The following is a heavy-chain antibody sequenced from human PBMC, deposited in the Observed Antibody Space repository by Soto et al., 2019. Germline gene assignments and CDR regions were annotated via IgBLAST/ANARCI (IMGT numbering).Heavy chain of an antibody. V-gene: IGHV3-23*01. D-gene: IGHD3-22*01. CDR2: ISGSGGGT. Sequence: RGPLTLSWAAPGFTFSSYALIWVRQATGKGLEWVSTISGSGGGTFYVASVKGRFTISRDNSKNTLFLQMHSLRAEDTAVYYCAKAVVATTARGSDYWGQGTLVTVSS. J-gene: IGHJ4*02. CDR3: AKAVVATTARGSDY. CDR1: GFTFSSYA.